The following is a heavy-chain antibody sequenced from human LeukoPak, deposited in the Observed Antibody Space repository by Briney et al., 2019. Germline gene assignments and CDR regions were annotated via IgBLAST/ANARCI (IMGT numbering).Heavy chain of an antibody. D-gene: IGHD3-16*02. J-gene: IGHJ4*02. CDR2: MSNSGTTV. CDR3: ATRGTYHDY. Sequence: KSGGSLRLSCAASGFTFSDYHMSWIRQAPGKGLEWVSYMSNSGTTVYHADSVKGRFTISRDNAKKSLYLQMNSPRAEDTAVYYCATRGTYHDYWGQGTLVTVSS. CDR1: GFTFSDYH. V-gene: IGHV3-11*01.